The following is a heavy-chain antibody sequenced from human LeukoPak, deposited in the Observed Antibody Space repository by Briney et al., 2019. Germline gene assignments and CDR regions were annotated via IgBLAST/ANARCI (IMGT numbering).Heavy chain of an antibody. J-gene: IGHJ4*02. CDR3: ARGAAAAIRGTLFDY. D-gene: IGHD2-2*02. V-gene: IGHV3-21*01. CDR1: GFTFSSYS. CDR2: IGSSSSYI. Sequence: PGGSLRLSCAASGFTFSSYSMDWVRQAPGKGLEWVSSIGSSSSYIYYADSVKGRFTISRDNAKNSLYLQMNSLRAEDTAVYYCARGAAAAIRGTLFDYWGQGTLVTVSS.